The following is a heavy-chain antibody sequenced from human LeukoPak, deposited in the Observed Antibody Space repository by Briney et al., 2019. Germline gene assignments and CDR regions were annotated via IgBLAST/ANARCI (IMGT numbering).Heavy chain of an antibody. Sequence: VSLRLSCAASGFTFSNAWMSWVRQAPGKGLEWVGRIKSKTDGATTDYAAPVKGRFSVSRDDSKNTLYLQMNSLKIEDTAVYYCTSGGSGYSSSWYGDDYYYYGMDVWGQGTTVTVSS. J-gene: IGHJ6*02. CDR1: GFTFSNAW. CDR2: IKSKTDGATT. V-gene: IGHV3-15*01. CDR3: TSGGSGYSSSWYGDDYYYYGMDV. D-gene: IGHD6-13*01.